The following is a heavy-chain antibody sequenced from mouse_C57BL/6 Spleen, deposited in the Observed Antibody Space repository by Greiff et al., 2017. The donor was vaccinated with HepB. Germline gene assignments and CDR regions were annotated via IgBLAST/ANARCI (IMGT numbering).Heavy chain of an antibody. Sequence: EVKLVESGGGLVKPGGSLKLSCAASGFTFSDYGMHWVRQAPEKGLEWVAYISSGSSTIYYADTVKGRFTISRDNAKNTLCLQMTRLRSEDTAMYYCARAHYYGSSVLDYWGQGTTLTVSS. V-gene: IGHV5-17*01. J-gene: IGHJ2*01. CDR1: GFTFSDYG. D-gene: IGHD1-1*01. CDR3: ARAHYYGSSVLDY. CDR2: ISSGSSTI.